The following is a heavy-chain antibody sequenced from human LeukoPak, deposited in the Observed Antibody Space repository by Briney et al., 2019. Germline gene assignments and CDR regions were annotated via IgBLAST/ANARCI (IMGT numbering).Heavy chain of an antibody. V-gene: IGHV3-30*04. D-gene: IGHD2-2*01. J-gene: IGHJ4*02. CDR2: ISYDGSNK. CDR1: GFTFSSYE. CDR3: ARVDRYQLLWSNFDY. Sequence: GGSLRLSCAASGFTFSSYEMNWVRQAPGKGLEWVAVISYDGSNKYYADSVKGRFTISRDNSKNTLYLQMNSLRAEDTAVYYCARVDRYQLLWSNFDYWGQGTLVTVSS.